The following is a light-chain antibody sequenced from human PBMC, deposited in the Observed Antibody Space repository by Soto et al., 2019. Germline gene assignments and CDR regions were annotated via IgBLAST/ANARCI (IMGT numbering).Light chain of an antibody. CDR2: DVT. CDR1: SSNVGNYNF. CDR3: SSYAGRYSVV. Sequence: QSALTQPRSVSGSPGQSVTFSCSGTSSNVGNYNFVSWYQQHPGKAPKLMIYDVTKRPSGVPDRFSGSKSGNTASLTISGLQAEDEADYYCSSYAGRYSVVFGGGTKLTVL. J-gene: IGLJ2*01. V-gene: IGLV2-11*01.